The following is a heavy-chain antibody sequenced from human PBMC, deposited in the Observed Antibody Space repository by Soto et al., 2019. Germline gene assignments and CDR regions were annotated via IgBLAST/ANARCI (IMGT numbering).Heavy chain of an antibody. V-gene: IGHV3-23*01. CDR1: GFTFSSYA. D-gene: IGHD3-22*01. Sequence: PGGSLRLSCAASGFTFSSYAMSWVRQAPGKGLEWVSAISGSGGSTYYADSVKGRFTISRDNSKNTLYLQMNSLRAEDTAVYYCAKTYYYDSSGYWDAFDIWGQGTMVTVSS. CDR2: ISGSGGST. J-gene: IGHJ3*02. CDR3: AKTYYYDSSGYWDAFDI.